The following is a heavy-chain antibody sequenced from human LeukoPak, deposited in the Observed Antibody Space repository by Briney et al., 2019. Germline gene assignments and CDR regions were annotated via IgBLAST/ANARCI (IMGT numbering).Heavy chain of an antibody. J-gene: IGHJ6*03. V-gene: IGHV4-39*01. CDR2: IYYSGST. D-gene: IGHD2-2*01. Sequence: SETLSLTCTASGGSISSSNYYWGWIRQPPGKGLEWIGSIYYSGSTSYNPSLNSRVTISVDTSKNQVSLQLSSVTAADTAVYYCARSYCGSTGCSHYYYYYYMDVWGKGTTVTVSS. CDR3: ARSYCGSTGCSHYYYYYYMDV. CDR1: GGSISSSNYY.